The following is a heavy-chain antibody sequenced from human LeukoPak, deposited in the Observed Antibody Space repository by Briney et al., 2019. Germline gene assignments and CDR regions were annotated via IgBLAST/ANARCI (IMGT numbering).Heavy chain of an antibody. CDR3: TRDFGRSSYYFDF. Sequence: GGSLRLSCAASGFTFNGYWMSWVRQAPGKGLEWVANVKQDGSEKYYVDSVRGRLTISRDNAENSLFLQMNRLRVEDTAVYYCTRDFGRSSYYFDFWGQGTLVTVSS. CDR2: VKQDGSEK. CDR1: GFTFNGYW. D-gene: IGHD3-3*01. J-gene: IGHJ4*02. V-gene: IGHV3-7*01.